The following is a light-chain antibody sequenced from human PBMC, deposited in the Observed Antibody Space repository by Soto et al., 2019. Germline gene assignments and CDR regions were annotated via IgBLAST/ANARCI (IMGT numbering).Light chain of an antibody. CDR1: QSVGTH. Sequence: IVMTQSPATLSVSPGERVTLSCGASQSVGTHLAWYQQKPGQAPRLLIYSASTRATNIPPRFSGSGSGTEFTLTISSLQAEDFAVYYCQQHSTWPTWTLGQGTTVEIK. CDR2: SAS. V-gene: IGKV3D-15*01. CDR3: QQHSTWPTWT. J-gene: IGKJ1*01.